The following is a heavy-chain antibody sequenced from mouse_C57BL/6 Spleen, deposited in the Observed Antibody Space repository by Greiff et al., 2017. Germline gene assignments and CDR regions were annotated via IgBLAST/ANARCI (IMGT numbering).Heavy chain of an antibody. CDR3: ARSLSSGPDY. V-gene: IGHV1-69*01. CDR2: IDPSDSYT. Sequence: VQLQQPGAELVMPGASVKLSCKASGYTFTSYWMHWVKQRPGQGLEWIGEIDPSDSYTNYNQKFKGKSTLTVDKSSSTAYRQLSSLTSEDSAVYYCARSLSSGPDYWGQGTTLTVSS. CDR1: GYTFTSYW. J-gene: IGHJ2*01. D-gene: IGHD3-2*02.